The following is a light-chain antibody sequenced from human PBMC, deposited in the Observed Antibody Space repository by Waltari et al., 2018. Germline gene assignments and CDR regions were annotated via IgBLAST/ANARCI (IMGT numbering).Light chain of an antibody. CDR2: GAS. CDR3: QQYNDWWT. CDR1: QSVSSS. V-gene: IGKV3-15*01. Sequence: EIVMTQSPATLSVSPGERAHLSCRASQSVSSSLAWYQQKAGQAPRLLLYGASTRATGISARFSGSGYGTEFTLTISSLQSEDFAVYYCQQYNDWWTFGPGTKVEIK. J-gene: IGKJ1*01.